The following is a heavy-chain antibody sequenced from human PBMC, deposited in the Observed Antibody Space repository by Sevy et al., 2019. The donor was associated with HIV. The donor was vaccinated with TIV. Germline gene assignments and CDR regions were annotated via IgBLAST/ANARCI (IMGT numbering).Heavy chain of an antibody. CDR2: FDPEDGER. J-gene: IGHJ4*02. D-gene: IGHD6-19*01. CDR1: GKNLNDLP. Sequence: ASVKVSCKVSGKNLNDLPMHWVRQAPGKGLEWMGRFDPEDGERIYAQKFQGRVTMTEDTSRDTAYMELNSLRSEDTAMYYCATTQELYEDSSGYLDYWDQGILVTVSS. CDR3: ATTQELYEDSSGYLDY. V-gene: IGHV1-24*01.